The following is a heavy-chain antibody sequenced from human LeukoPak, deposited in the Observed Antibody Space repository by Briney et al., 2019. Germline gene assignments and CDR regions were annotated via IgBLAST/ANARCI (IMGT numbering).Heavy chain of an antibody. Sequence: PSETLSLTCTVSGGSISSYYWSWIRQPPGKGLEWIGEINHSGSTNYNPSLKSRVTISVDTSKNQFSLNLSSVTAADTAVYYCATNWNLDYWGQGTLVTVSS. CDR1: GGSISSYY. CDR3: ATNWNLDY. V-gene: IGHV4-34*01. J-gene: IGHJ4*02. D-gene: IGHD1-1*01. CDR2: INHSGST.